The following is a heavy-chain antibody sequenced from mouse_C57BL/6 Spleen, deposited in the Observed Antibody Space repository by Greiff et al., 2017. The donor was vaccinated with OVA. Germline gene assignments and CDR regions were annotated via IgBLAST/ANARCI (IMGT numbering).Heavy chain of an antibody. CDR2: IYPGSGST. J-gene: IGHJ3*01. Sequence: VQLQQPGAELVKPGASVKMSCKASGYTFTSYWITWVKQRPGQGLEWIGDIYPGSGSTNYNEKFKSKATLTVDTSSSTAYMQLSSLTSEDSAVYYCARAPLYDGRAWFAYWGQGTLVTVSA. V-gene: IGHV1-55*01. CDR3: ARAPLYDGRAWFAY. D-gene: IGHD2-3*01. CDR1: GYTFTSYW.